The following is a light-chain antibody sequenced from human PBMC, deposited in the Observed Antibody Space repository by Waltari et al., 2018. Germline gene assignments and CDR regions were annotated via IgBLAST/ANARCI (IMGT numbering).Light chain of an antibody. CDR2: KAS. CDR1: QSISTW. Sequence: DIQMTPSPSTVSASVGASVTITCRASQSISTWLAWYQQKPGKAPKLLIYKASDLESGVPSRFSGSGSGTEFTLTISSLQPDDFATYYCQHYNTYPVTFGQGTKLDI. CDR3: QHYNTYPVT. V-gene: IGKV1-5*03. J-gene: IGKJ2*01.